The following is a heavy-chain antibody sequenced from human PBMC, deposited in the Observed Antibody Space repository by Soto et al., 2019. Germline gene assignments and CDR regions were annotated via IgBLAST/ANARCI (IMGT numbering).Heavy chain of an antibody. CDR3: ARVRDLGGLLRYCSSTSCPSPLYDGMDV. CDR2: IYPGDSDT. V-gene: IGHV5-51*01. Sequence: PGESLKISCKGSGYSFTSYWIGWVRQMPGKGLEWMGIIYPGDSDTRYSPSFQGQVTISADKSISTAYLQWSSLKASDTAMYYCARVRDLGGLLRYCSSTSCPSPLYDGMDVWGQGTTVTVSS. J-gene: IGHJ6*02. CDR1: GYSFTSYW. D-gene: IGHD2-2*01.